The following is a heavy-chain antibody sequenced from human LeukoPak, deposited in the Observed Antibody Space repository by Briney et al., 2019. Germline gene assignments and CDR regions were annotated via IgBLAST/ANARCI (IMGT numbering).Heavy chain of an antibody. CDR1: GNSITTFY. Sequence: SETLSLTCTVSGNSITTFYWSWIRQPPGKGLEWIGYIPNSGSTNYNPSLKSRVSISVDTSKNQFSLKLSSAAAADTAVYYCASAAVAGNFPFDYWGQGTLVTVSS. CDR3: ASAAVAGNFPFDY. CDR2: IPNSGST. J-gene: IGHJ4*02. V-gene: IGHV4-59*01. D-gene: IGHD6-19*01.